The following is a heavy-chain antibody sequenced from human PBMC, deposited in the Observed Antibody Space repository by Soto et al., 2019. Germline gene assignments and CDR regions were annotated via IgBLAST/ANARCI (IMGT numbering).Heavy chain of an antibody. D-gene: IGHD6-19*01. V-gene: IGHV4-4*02. J-gene: IGHJ4*02. Sequence: QVQLQESGPGLVKPSGTLSLTCAVSGGSISSSNWWSWVRQPPGKGLEWIGEIYHSGSTNYNPSLTRPVTISVDKSKNHFSLKLSSVTAADTAVYYCASVAVAGTRVDYWGQGTLVTVSS. CDR3: ASVAVAGTRVDY. CDR2: IYHSGST. CDR1: GGSISSSNW.